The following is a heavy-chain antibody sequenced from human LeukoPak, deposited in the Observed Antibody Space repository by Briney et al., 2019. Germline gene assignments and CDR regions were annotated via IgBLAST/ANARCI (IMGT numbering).Heavy chain of an antibody. V-gene: IGHV3-9*01. CDR2: ISWNSGNI. CDR3: AKDVDRNYYYGMDV. J-gene: IGHJ6*02. CDR1: GFTFDDYA. D-gene: IGHD5-12*01. Sequence: GGSLRLSCAASGFTFDDYAMHWVRQAPGKGLEWVSGISWNSGNIAYGDSVKGRFTIFRDNAKNSLYLQMNSLRAEDTALYYCAKDVDRNYYYGMDVWGQVTTVTVSS.